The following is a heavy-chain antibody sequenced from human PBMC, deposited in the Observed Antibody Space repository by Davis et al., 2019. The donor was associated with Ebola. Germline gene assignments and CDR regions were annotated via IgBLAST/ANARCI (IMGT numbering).Heavy chain of an antibody. D-gene: IGHD3-3*01. J-gene: IGHJ4*02. CDR1: GLSLNNTRMG. CDR2: IFSTGEK. Sequence: SGPTLVKPTETLTLTCTVSGLSLNNTRMGVSWIRQPPGRALEWLAHIFSTGEKSYSSSLKSRLTISKDTSKSQVVLTLTNMGPVDTATYYCARSPLGSWSGPMRAFDYWGQGTLVTVSS. V-gene: IGHV2-26*01. CDR3: ARSPLGSWSGPMRAFDY.